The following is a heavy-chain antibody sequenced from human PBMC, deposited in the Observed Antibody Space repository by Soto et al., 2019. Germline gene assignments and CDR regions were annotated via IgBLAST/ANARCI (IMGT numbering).Heavy chain of an antibody. CDR2: ISYDGSNK. CDR1: GFTFSSYA. J-gene: IGHJ3*02. Sequence: QVQLVESGGGVVQPGRSLRLSCAASGFTFSSYAMHWVRQAPGKGLEWVAVISYDGSNKYYADSVKGRFTISRDNSKNTLYLQMNSLRAEDTAVYYCARDPQGGIVEPIDDAFDIWGQGTMVTVSS. V-gene: IGHV3-30-3*01. D-gene: IGHD1-26*01. CDR3: ARDPQGGIVEPIDDAFDI.